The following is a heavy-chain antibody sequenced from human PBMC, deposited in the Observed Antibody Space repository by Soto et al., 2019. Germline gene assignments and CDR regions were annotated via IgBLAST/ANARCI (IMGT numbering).Heavy chain of an antibody. Sequence: QVQLVQSGAEVKKPGSSVKVSCKASEGTFSSYSINWVRQAPGQGLEWMGEIIPIFGTANYAQKFQGRVTITADESTSTAYMELRSLRSEDKAVYYCPRDGGSHSGGIDYWGQGTLVTVSS. J-gene: IGHJ4*02. CDR1: EGTFSSYS. V-gene: IGHV1-69*01. CDR3: PRDGGSHSGGIDY. CDR2: IIPIFGTA. D-gene: IGHD1-26*01.